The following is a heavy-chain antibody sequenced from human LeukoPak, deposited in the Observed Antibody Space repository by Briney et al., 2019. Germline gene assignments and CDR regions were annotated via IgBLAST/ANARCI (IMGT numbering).Heavy chain of an antibody. D-gene: IGHD2-2*01. CDR1: GFTFSSYS. CDR3: AARKTSEYCSSTSCPIDY. J-gene: IGHJ4*02. V-gene: IGHV3-53*01. Sequence: GGSLRLSCAASGFTFSSYSMNWVRQAPGKGLEWVSVIYSGGSTYYADSVKGRFTISRDNSKNTLYLQMNSLRAEDTAVYYCAARKTSEYCSSTSCPIDYWGQGTLVTVSS. CDR2: IYSGGST.